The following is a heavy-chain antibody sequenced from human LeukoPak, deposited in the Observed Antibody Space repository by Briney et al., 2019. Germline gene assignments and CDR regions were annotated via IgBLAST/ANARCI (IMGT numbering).Heavy chain of an antibody. CDR3: ARGMGITMIDY. D-gene: IGHD3-22*01. CDR1: GFTFSSYS. Sequence: GGSLRLSCAASGFTFSSYSMNWVRQAQGKGLEWVSSISSSSSYIYYADSVKGRFTISRDNAKNSLYLQMNSLRAEDTAVYYCARGMGITMIDYWGQGTLVTVSS. V-gene: IGHV3-21*01. CDR2: ISSSSSYI. J-gene: IGHJ4*02.